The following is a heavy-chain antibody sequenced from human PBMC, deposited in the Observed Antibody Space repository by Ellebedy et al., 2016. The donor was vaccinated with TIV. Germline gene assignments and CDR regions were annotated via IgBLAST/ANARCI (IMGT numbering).Heavy chain of an antibody. D-gene: IGHD3-10*01. CDR3: ARTPGYYGSDC. Sequence: SGPTLVKPTETLTLTCTVSGFSLSDVIMGVSWIRQPPGKALQWLGNIFSNDEKSYSTSLKTRLTISKDTSKNQVVLTMTNMDPADTATYYCARTPGYYGSDCWGQGTLVTVSS. V-gene: IGHV2-26*01. CDR1: GFSLSDVIMG. J-gene: IGHJ4*02. CDR2: IFSNDEK.